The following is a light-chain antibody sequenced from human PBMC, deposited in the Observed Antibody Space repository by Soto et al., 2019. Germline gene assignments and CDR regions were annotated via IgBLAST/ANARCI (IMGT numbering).Light chain of an antibody. CDR2: ENN. CDR3: GTWDSSLSAHWV. Sequence: QSVLTQPPSVSAAPGQTVTISCSGSSSNIGNNYVSWYQQLPGTAPKLLIYENNKRPSGIPDRFSGSKSRTSATLGITGLQTGDEADYYCGTWDSSLSAHWVFGGGTKLTVL. CDR1: SSNIGNNY. J-gene: IGLJ3*02. V-gene: IGLV1-51*02.